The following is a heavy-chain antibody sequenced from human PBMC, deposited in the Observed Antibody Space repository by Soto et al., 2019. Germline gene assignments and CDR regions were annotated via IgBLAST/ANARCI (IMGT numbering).Heavy chain of an antibody. CDR3: ARENWYLDL. CDR1: GYTFSSYW. Sequence: PGGSLRLSCAASGYTFSSYWMSWVRQAPGKGLEWVANIREDGSEKYYVDSVKGRFIISRDNAKNSLHLQMNSLRAEDTAVYYCARENWYLDLWGRGTLVTVSS. CDR2: IREDGSEK. J-gene: IGHJ2*01. V-gene: IGHV3-7*05.